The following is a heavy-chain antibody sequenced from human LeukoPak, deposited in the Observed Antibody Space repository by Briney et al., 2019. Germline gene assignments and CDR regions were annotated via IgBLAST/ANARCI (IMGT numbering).Heavy chain of an antibody. CDR1: GFTFSTSA. V-gene: IGHV3-23*01. J-gene: IGHJ4*02. CDR2: ISGSGVT. CDR3: AKDLNWGGR. Sequence: GRSLRLSCAASGFTFSTSAMTWVRQAPGKGLEWVSGISGSGVTDYADSVKGRFTISRDNSKNTLYLQMNSLRAEDTTVYYCAKDLNWGGRWGQGTLVTVS. D-gene: IGHD7-27*01.